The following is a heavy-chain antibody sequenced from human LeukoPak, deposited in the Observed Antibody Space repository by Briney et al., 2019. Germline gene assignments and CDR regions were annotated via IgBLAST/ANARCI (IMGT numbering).Heavy chain of an antibody. Sequence: GGSLRLSCAASGFTFSSYAMSWVRQAPGKGLEWVSAISGGGGSTYYADSVKGRFTISRDNSKNTLYLQMNSLRAEDTAVYYCAKDRVGSPQGLGYYYYGMDVWGQGTTVTVSS. CDR3: AKDRVGSPQGLGYYYYGMDV. CDR1: GFTFSSYA. J-gene: IGHJ6*02. V-gene: IGHV3-23*01. CDR2: ISGGGGST. D-gene: IGHD2-15*01.